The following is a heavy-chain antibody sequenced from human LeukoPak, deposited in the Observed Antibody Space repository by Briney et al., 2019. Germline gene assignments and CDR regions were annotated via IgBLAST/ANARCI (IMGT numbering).Heavy chain of an antibody. V-gene: IGHV3-21*01. CDR3: ARDGSSEYYFDY. D-gene: IGHD3-22*01. Sequence: GGSLRLSCAASGFTFSSYNMNWVRQAPGKGLEWVSSISSSSYIYYADSVKGRFTISRDNAKNSLYLQMNSLRAEDTAVYYCARDGSSEYYFDYWGQGTLVTVSS. J-gene: IGHJ4*02. CDR2: ISSSSYI. CDR1: GFTFSSYN.